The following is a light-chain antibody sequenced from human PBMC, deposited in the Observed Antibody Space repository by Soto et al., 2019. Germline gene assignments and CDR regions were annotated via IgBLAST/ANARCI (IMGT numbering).Light chain of an antibody. V-gene: IGLV2-14*01. CDR2: EVS. Sequence: QSALTQPASVSGSPGQSITISCAGTSSDVGGYKYVSWYQQHPGKAPKLMIYEVSNRPSGVSNRFSGSKSGNTASLTISGLQAEDEAGYYCNSYTSTYTGVFGTGTKLTVL. CDR3: NSYTSTYTGV. J-gene: IGLJ1*01. CDR1: SSDVGGYKY.